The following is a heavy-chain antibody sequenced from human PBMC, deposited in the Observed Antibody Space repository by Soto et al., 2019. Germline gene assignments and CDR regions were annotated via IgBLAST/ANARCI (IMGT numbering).Heavy chain of an antibody. V-gene: IGHV4-39*01. CDR2: LSYTGSP. Sequence: SETLSLTCTVSGGSISSTNYYWAWVRQPPGKGLEWIGSLSYTGSPSYNPSLKNRVTISVDTSKNQFSLKLSSVTAADTAVYYCARHCRVDTAMAIDYWGQGTLVTVSS. D-gene: IGHD5-18*01. CDR1: GGSISSTNYY. J-gene: IGHJ4*02. CDR3: ARHCRVDTAMAIDY.